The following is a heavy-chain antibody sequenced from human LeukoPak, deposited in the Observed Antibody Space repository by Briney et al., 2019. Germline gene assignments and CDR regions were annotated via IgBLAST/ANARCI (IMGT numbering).Heavy chain of an antibody. J-gene: IGHJ4*02. Sequence: ASVKVSCKASGYTFTGYYMHWVRQAPGQGLEWMGWITPTSGGTNFAQKFQGRVTMTRDTSISTAYMELSRLRSDDTAVYYCARGGLDALKHPSPYYFDYWGQGTLVTVSS. V-gene: IGHV1-2*02. D-gene: IGHD3-16*01. CDR2: ITPTSGGT. CDR3: ARGGLDALKHPSPYYFDY. CDR1: GYTFTGYY.